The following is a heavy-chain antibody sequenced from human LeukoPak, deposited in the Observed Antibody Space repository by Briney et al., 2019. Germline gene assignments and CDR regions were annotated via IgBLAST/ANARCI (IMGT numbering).Heavy chain of an antibody. V-gene: IGHV3-15*01. D-gene: IGHD2-2*01. CDR1: GFIFSSAW. Sequence: GGSLRLSCAASGFIFSSAWMTWVRQAPGKGLEWVGHIKNKTNGGTTDYAATVKGRLIISRDDSKKTVEREMNSQRTGDTAVYYCARGFCSSTSCYQGPFDFWGQGTLVTVSS. CDR3: ARGFCSSTSCYQGPFDF. CDR2: IKNKTNGGTT. J-gene: IGHJ4*02.